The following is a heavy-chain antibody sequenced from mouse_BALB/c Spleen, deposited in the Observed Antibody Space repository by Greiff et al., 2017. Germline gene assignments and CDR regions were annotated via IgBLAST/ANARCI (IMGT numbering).Heavy chain of an antibody. D-gene: IGHD2-4*01. V-gene: IGHV1-82*01. CDR1: GYAFSSSW. Sequence: QVQLKQSGPELVKPGASVKISCKASGYAFSSSWMNWVKQRPGQGLEWIGRIYPGDGDTNYNGKFKGKATLTADKSSSTAYMQLSSLTSVDSAVYFCAREKGDYDYAMDYWGQGTSVTVSS. J-gene: IGHJ4*01. CDR3: AREKGDYDYAMDY. CDR2: IYPGDGDT.